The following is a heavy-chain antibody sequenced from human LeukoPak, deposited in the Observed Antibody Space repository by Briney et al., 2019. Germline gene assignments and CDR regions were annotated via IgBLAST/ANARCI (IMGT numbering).Heavy chain of an antibody. Sequence: SETLSLTCAVYGGSFSGYYWSWIRQPPGKGLEWIGEINHSGSTNYNPSLKSRVTISVDTSKNQSSLKLSSVTAADTAVYYCASTVVAADWFDPWGQGTLVTVSS. CDR3: ASTVVAADWFDP. CDR1: GGSFSGYY. V-gene: IGHV4-34*01. J-gene: IGHJ5*02. D-gene: IGHD2-15*01. CDR2: INHSGST.